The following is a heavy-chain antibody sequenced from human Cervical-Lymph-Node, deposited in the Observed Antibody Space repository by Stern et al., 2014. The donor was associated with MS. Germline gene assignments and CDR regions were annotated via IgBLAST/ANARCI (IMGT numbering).Heavy chain of an antibody. CDR2: ISAYNGKT. CDR1: GYPFTSFG. Sequence: VQLVESGAEVKKPGASVKVSCKASGYPFTSFGISWVRQAPGKGLEWMGWISAYNGKTNYAQKFQGRVTMTTDTSTSTADMALRSLRSDDTAVYYCARGAPYGDYRSYYFDYWGQGTLVTVSS. CDR3: ARGAPYGDYRSYYFDY. V-gene: IGHV1-18*01. J-gene: IGHJ4*02. D-gene: IGHD4-17*01.